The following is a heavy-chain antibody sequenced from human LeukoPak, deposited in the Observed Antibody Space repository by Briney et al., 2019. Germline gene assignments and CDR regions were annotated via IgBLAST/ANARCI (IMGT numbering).Heavy chain of an antibody. D-gene: IGHD2-2*01. CDR1: GFTFSSYS. V-gene: IGHV3-21*01. CDR2: ISSSSSYI. Sequence: GGSLRLSCAASGFTFSSYSMNWVRQAPGKGLEWVSSISSSSSYIYYADSVKGRFTISRDNAKNSLYLQMNSLRAEDTAVYYCAAPIHCSSTSCQPDYWGQGTLVTVSS. J-gene: IGHJ4*02. CDR3: AAPIHCSSTSCQPDY.